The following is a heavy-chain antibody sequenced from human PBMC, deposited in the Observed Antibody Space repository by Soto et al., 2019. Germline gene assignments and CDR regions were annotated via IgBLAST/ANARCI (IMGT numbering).Heavy chain of an antibody. V-gene: IGHV4-39*02. CDR2: IYYSGNT. J-gene: IGHJ5*01. Sequence: SETLSLTCTVSGGSISSSSHHWAWIRQPPGKGLEWIGSIYYSGNTYHNPSLKSRVTISVDTSKNQFSLKLSSVTAADTSVYYCATDANGHTHSRRHALLVTVSS. CDR1: GGSISSSSHH. CDR3: ATDANGHTHS. D-gene: IGHD2-8*01.